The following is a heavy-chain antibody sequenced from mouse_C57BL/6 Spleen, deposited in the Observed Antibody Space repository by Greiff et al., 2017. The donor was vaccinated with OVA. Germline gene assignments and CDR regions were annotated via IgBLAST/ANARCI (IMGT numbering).Heavy chain of an antibody. V-gene: IGHV1-50*01. CDR1: GYTFTSYW. D-gene: IGHD1-1*01. Sequence: QVQLQQPGAELVKPGASVKLSCKASGYTFTSYWMQWVKQRPGQGLEWIGEIDPSDSYTNYNHKFKGKATLTVDTSSSTAYMQLSSLTSEDSAVYYCASNYGRSFFDYWGQGTTLTVSS. J-gene: IGHJ2*01. CDR3: ASNYGRSFFDY. CDR2: IDPSDSYT.